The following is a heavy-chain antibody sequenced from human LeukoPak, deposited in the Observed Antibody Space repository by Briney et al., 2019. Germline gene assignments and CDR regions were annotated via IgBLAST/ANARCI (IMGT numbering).Heavy chain of an antibody. D-gene: IGHD3-10*01. CDR1: GFTFRSDW. CDR2: ISSSSSYI. J-gene: IGHJ4*02. CDR3: ARSRSGTETFDY. V-gene: IGHV3-21*01. Sequence: GGSLRLSCAASGFTFRSDWMHWVRQVPGKGLEWVSSISSSSSYIYYADSVKGRFTISRDNAKNSLYLQMNSLRAEDTAVYYCARSRSGTETFDYWGQGTLVTVSS.